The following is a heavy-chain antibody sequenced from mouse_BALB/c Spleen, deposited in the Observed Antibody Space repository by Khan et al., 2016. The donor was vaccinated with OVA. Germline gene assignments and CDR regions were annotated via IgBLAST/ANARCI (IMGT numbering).Heavy chain of an antibody. CDR3: ARSWAMDY. V-gene: IGHV5-15*02. J-gene: IGHJ4*01. CDR1: GFTFSDYG. Sequence: EVELVESGGGLVQPGGSRKLSCAASGFTFSDYGLAWVRQAPGKGPEWVAFISSLAYSIYYADTVTGRFTISRENAKNTLYMEMSSLRSEDPAMYYCARSWAMDYWGQGTSVTVSS. CDR2: ISSLAYSI.